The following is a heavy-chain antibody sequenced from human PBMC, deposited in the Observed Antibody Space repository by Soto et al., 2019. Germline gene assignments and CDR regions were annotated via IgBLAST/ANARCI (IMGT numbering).Heavy chain of an antibody. CDR3: AQGIPGYYYGMDV. CDR2: ISFDGSNK. Sequence: QVHLVESGGGVVQPGRSLRLSCAASGFIFSSYTMHWVRQAPGKGLEWVSLISFDGSNKYYADSVKGRFTISRDNSKNTLYLQMNSLRPGDTAFYYCAQGIPGYYYGMDVWGQGTTVTVSS. D-gene: IGHD2-21*01. CDR1: GFIFSSYT. J-gene: IGHJ6*02. V-gene: IGHV3-30-3*01.